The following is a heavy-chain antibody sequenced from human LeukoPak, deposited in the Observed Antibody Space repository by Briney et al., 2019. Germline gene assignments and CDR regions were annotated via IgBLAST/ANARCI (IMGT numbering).Heavy chain of an antibody. CDR3: ARVGDGLNDAFDI. CDR1: GYTFTGYY. CDR2: IDPDSGGT. Sequence: ASVKVSCKASGYTFTGYYMNWVRQAPGQGLEWIGRIDPDSGGTNYARKFQGRVTMTRDTSISTAYMELSRLRSDDTAVYYCARVGDGLNDAFDIWGRGTMVTVSS. D-gene: IGHD5-24*01. J-gene: IGHJ3*02. V-gene: IGHV1-2*06.